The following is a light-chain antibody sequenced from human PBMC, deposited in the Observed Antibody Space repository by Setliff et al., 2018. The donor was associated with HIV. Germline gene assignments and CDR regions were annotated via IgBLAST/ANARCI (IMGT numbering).Light chain of an antibody. J-gene: IGLJ1*01. Sequence: QSVLTQPRSVSGSPGQSVTISCTGTSSDVGENNYVSWYQDHPGKAPKLMTYDVNKRPSGVPDRFSGSKSGNTASLTISGLQADDEADYYCCSFAGIYVFGTGTKVTVL. V-gene: IGLV2-11*01. CDR2: DVN. CDR3: CSFAGIYV. CDR1: SSDVGENNY.